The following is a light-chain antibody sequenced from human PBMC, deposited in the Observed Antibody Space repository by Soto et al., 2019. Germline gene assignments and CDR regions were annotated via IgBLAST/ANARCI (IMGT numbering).Light chain of an antibody. V-gene: IGLV1-40*01. CDR2: GNS. Sequence: QAVLTQPPPVSGAPGQRVTLSCTGSSSNIGAGYDVHWYQQLPGTAPKLLIYGNSNRPSGVPDRFSGSKSGTSASLAITGLQAEDEADYYCQSYDSSLSGWVFGAGTKVTVL. J-gene: IGLJ1*01. CDR3: QSYDSSLSGWV. CDR1: SSNIGAGYD.